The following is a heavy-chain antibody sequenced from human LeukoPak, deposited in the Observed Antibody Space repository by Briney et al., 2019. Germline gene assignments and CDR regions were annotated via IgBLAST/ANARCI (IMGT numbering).Heavy chain of an antibody. CDR1: GFTFSSYS. Sequence: GGSLRLSCAASGFTFSSYSMNRVRQAPGKGLAWVSSISSSSSNIYYADSLKGRFTISRDNAKNSLYLHMNSLRAEDTALYYCAREGYGDFVSDYWGQGTLVTVSS. D-gene: IGHD4-17*01. J-gene: IGHJ4*02. CDR2: ISSSSSNI. V-gene: IGHV3-21*01. CDR3: AREGYGDFVSDY.